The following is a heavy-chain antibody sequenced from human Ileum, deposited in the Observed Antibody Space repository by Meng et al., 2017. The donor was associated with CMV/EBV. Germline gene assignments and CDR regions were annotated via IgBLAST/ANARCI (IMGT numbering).Heavy chain of an antibody. J-gene: IGHJ5*02. V-gene: IGHV3-30*04. CDR2: ISYDGSNK. Sequence: GESLKISCAASGFTFSSYAMHWVRQAPGKGLEWVAVISYDGSNKYYADSVKGRFTISRDNAKNTLYLQMNSLTAEDTAVYYCARVATLSTIPWFDPWGQGTLVTVSS. CDR3: ARVATLSTIPWFDP. CDR1: GFTFSSYA. D-gene: IGHD3-3*01.